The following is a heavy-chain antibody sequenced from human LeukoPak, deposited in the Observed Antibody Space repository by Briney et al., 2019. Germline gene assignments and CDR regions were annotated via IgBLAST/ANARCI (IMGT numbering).Heavy chain of an antibody. Sequence: GGSLRLSCAASGFTFSSYSMTWVRQAPGKGLEWVSSISSSSSYIYYADSVKGRFTISRDNAKNSLYLQMNSLRAEDTAVYYCAREYCSSTSCPNDYWGQGTLVTVSS. CDR1: GFTFSSYS. V-gene: IGHV3-21*01. CDR2: ISSSSSYI. D-gene: IGHD2-2*01. J-gene: IGHJ4*02. CDR3: AREYCSSTSCPNDY.